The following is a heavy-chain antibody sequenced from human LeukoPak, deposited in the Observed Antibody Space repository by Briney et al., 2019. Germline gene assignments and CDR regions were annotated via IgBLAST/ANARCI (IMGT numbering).Heavy chain of an antibody. CDR3: AREITMVRGKSDYYYYYGMDV. Sequence: SVKVSCKASGGTFISYAISWVRQAPGQGLEWMGGIIPIFGTANYAQKFQGRVTITADESTSTAYMELSSLRSEDTAVYYCAREITMVRGKSDYYYYYGMDVWGKGTTVTVSS. CDR2: IIPIFGTA. D-gene: IGHD3-10*01. V-gene: IGHV1-69*13. CDR1: GGTFISYA. J-gene: IGHJ6*04.